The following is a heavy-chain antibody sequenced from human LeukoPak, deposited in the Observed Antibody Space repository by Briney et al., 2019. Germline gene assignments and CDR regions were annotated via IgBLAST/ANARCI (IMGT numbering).Heavy chain of an antibody. V-gene: IGHV3-74*01. CDR2: INNDGSST. CDR3: ATGSGLWSPDY. Sequence: GGSLRLSCAASGFXFSNYGIHWVRQAPGKGLVWVSRINNDGSSTSYADSVKGRFTISRDNAKNRLYVQMNSLRVEDTAVYYCATGSGLWSPDYWGQGTLVTVSS. CDR1: GFXFSNYG. J-gene: IGHJ4*02. D-gene: IGHD5-18*01.